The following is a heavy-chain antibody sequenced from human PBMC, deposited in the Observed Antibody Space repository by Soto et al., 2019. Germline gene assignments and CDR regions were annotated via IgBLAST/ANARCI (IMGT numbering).Heavy chain of an antibody. CDR2: IFYSGNT. D-gene: IGHD2-15*01. CDR1: GDSISSSSYF. Sequence: QLQLPESGPGLVMPSETLSLTCTVSGDSISSSSYFWGWIRQPPGKGLEWIGNIFYSGNTYYNPSLKSRVTISVDTSKNQFSLKLSSVTAADTVVYYCARLRWYSWDWGQGTLVTVSS. CDR3: ARLRWYSWD. J-gene: IGHJ4*02. V-gene: IGHV4-39*01.